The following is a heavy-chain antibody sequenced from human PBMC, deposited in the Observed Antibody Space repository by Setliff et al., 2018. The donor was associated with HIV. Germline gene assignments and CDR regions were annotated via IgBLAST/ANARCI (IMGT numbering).Heavy chain of an antibody. D-gene: IGHD3-22*01. CDR3: ARGPLVVPTHYYMDL. J-gene: IGHJ6*03. Sequence: ASVKVPCKASGYSFTNYYIHWVRQAPGQGLEWMGKISPGGGSTSKEQKFQGRFTMTRDTSTSTVYMELSSLRSEDTAVYYCARGPLVVPTHYYMDLWGKGTTVTVSS. CDR1: GYSFTNYY. CDR2: ISPGGGST. V-gene: IGHV1-46*01.